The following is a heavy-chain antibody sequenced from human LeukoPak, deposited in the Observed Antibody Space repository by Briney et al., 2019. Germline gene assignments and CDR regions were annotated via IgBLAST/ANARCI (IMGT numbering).Heavy chain of an antibody. J-gene: IGHJ4*02. D-gene: IGHD3-22*01. CDR1: GFTFSSYG. V-gene: IGHV3-30*02. CDR2: IRYDGSNK. Sequence: QPGGSLRLSCAASGFTFSSYGMHWVRQAPGKGLEWGAFIRYDGSNKYYADSVKGRFTISRDNSKNTLYLQMNSLRAEDTAVYYCAKKTGDSSGYYRRYYFDYWGQGTLVTVSS. CDR3: AKKTGDSSGYYRRYYFDY.